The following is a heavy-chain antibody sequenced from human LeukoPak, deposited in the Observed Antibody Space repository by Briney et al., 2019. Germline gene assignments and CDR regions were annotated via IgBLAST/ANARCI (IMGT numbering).Heavy chain of an antibody. J-gene: IGHJ4*02. CDR1: GDTFNSYT. Sequence: SVKVSCKTSGDTFNSYTISWVRQAPGQGLEWRGRIIPILGIANYAQKLKGRVTMTTDTSTSTAYMELRSLRSDDTAVYYCARGSAYYYGSGSSHDYWGQGTLVTVSS. CDR2: IIPILGIA. V-gene: IGHV1-69*02. D-gene: IGHD3-10*01. CDR3: ARGSAYYYGSGSSHDY.